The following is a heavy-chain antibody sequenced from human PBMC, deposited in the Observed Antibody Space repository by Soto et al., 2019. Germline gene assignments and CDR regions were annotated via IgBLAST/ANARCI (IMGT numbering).Heavy chain of an antibody. Sequence: GGSLRLSCAASGFTFSSYWMHWVRQAPGKGLVWVSRINSDGSSTSYADSVKGRFTISRDNAKNTLYLQMNSLRAEDTAVYYCARAQHLLLWLGQLLDWFDPSCQAPLVTV. CDR3: ARAQHLLLWLGQLLDWFDP. V-gene: IGHV3-74*01. J-gene: IGHJ5*02. D-gene: IGHD3-10*01. CDR2: INSDGSST. CDR1: GFTFSSYW.